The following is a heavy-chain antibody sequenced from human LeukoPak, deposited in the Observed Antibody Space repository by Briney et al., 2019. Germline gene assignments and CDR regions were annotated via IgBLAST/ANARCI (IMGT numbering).Heavy chain of an antibody. V-gene: IGHV1-2*02. J-gene: IGHJ4*02. D-gene: IGHD2-2*01. CDR3: ARANFLYCSSTTCLFDY. CDR1: GYTFTDY. Sequence: ASVKVSCKASGYTFTDYMHWVRQAPGQGFEWMGWINPNDGDTNYAQKFQGRVTMTRDTSISTAHMEVSRLRSDDTAVYYCARANFLYCSSTTCLFDYWGQGTVVTVSS. CDR2: INPNDGDT.